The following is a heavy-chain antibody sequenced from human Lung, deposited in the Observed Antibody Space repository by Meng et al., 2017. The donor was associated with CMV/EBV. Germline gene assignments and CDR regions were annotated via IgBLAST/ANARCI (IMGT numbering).Heavy chain of an antibody. CDR2: INHSGST. J-gene: IGHJ5*02. D-gene: IGHD3-10*01. Sequence: QVQLQQWGAALLNPSETLSLTCAVDGGSFSGYYWSWIRQPPGKGLEWIGEINHSGSTNYNPSLKSRVTISVDTSKNQFSLKLSSVTAADTAVYYCARERGAGSTQRGWFDPWGQGPLVTVYS. CDR3: ARERGAGSTQRGWFDP. CDR1: GGSFSGYY. V-gene: IGHV4-34*01.